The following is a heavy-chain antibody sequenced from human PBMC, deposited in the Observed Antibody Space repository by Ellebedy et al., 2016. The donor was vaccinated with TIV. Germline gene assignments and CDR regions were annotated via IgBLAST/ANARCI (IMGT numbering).Heavy chain of an antibody. D-gene: IGHD1-1*01. V-gene: IGHV3-30*18. CDR2: VSHEGSVL. J-gene: IGHJ2*01. Sequence: GESLKISCAASGFTFSNYGMHWVRRAPGKGLEWMAVVSHEGSVLYYRDSVKGRFTISRDNSKNTLYLQMNSPRAEDTAVYYCAKEPKVHAGHWYFDLWGRGTLVTVSS. CDR1: GFTFSNYG. CDR3: AKEPKVHAGHWYFDL.